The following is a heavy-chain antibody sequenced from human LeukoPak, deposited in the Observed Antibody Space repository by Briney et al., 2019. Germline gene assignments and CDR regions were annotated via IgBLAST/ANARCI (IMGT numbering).Heavy chain of an antibody. CDR1: GYTFTGYY. V-gene: IGHV1-2*02. D-gene: IGHD5-12*01. CDR3: ARELRDGYISPQLDY. Sequence: ASVKVSFKASGYTFTGYYMHWVRQAPGQGLEWMGWINPNSGGTNYAQKFQGRVTMTRDTSISTAYMELSRLRSDDTAVYYCARELRDGYISPQLDYWGQGTLVTVSS. CDR2: INPNSGGT. J-gene: IGHJ4*02.